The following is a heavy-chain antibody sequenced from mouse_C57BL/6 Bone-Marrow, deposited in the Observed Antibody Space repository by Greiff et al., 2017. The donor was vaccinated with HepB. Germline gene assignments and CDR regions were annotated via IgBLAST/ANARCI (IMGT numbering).Heavy chain of an antibody. Sequence: VKLVESGAELARPGASVKMSCKASGYTFTSYTMHWVKQRPGQGLEWIGYINPSSGYTKYNQKFKDKATLTADKSSSTAYMQLSSLTSEDSAVYDGARRYYGIFYAIDYWGQGTSVTVSS. D-gene: IGHD2-1*01. CDR2: INPSSGYT. V-gene: IGHV1-4*01. J-gene: IGHJ4*01. CDR1: GYTFTSYT. CDR3: ARRYYGIFYAIDY.